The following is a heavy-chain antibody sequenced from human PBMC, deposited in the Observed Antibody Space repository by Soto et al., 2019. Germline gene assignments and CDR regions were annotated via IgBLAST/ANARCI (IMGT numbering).Heavy chain of an antibody. CDR2: ISSSGSTI. CDR3: ASQPDVVVPAANVFYYYYGMDV. V-gene: IGHV3-48*03. D-gene: IGHD2-2*01. J-gene: IGHJ6*02. Sequence: SLRLSCAASGFTFSSYEMNWVRQAPGKGLEWVSYISSSGSTIYYADSVKGRFTISRDNAKNSLYLQMNSLRAEDTAVYYCASQPDVVVPAANVFYYYYGMDVWGQGTTVTVS. CDR1: GFTFSSYE.